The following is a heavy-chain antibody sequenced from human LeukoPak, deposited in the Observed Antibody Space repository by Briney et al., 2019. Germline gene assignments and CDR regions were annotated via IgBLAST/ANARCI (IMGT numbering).Heavy chain of an antibody. CDR1: GGSISNYF. Sequence: SETLSLTCTVSGGSISNYFWSWVRQPPGKGLEWIGYIYYSGATNYSPSLRSRLTISVDTSKDQLYMTMNSVTAADTAVYYCARMGATTPHSANPDYWGQGTLVTVSS. D-gene: IGHD1-1*01. CDR2: IYYSGAT. J-gene: IGHJ4*02. CDR3: ARMGATTPHSANPDY. V-gene: IGHV4-59*01.